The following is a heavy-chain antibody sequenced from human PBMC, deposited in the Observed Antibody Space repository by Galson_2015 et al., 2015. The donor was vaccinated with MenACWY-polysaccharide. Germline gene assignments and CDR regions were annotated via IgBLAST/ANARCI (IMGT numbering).Heavy chain of an antibody. Sequence: SLRLSCAASGSTFSSFDMHWVRHGLGKGLEWVAAIGTGGGTYYSGSVKGRFTISRENAKNSLYLQMNRLRAGDQAVYYCAREFTGDGSSWYYWYFELWGRGTLVTVSS. CDR1: GSTFSSFD. CDR3: AREFTGDGSSWYYWYFEL. CDR2: IGTGGGT. V-gene: IGHV3-13*01. J-gene: IGHJ2*01. D-gene: IGHD6-13*01.